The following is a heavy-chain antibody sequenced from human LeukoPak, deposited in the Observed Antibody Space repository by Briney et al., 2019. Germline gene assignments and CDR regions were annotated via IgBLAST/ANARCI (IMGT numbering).Heavy chain of an antibody. CDR1: GDTFTSYY. CDR2: INPSGGST. J-gene: IGHJ3*02. V-gene: IGHV1-46*01. D-gene: IGHD6-19*01. CDR3: ATDSSGLPRDDAFDI. Sequence: ASVKVSCKASGDTFTSYYMHWVRQAPGQGLEWMGIINPSGGSTSYAQKFQGRVTMTRDTSTSTVYMELSSLRSEDTAVYYCATDSSGLPRDDAFDIWGQGTMVTVSS.